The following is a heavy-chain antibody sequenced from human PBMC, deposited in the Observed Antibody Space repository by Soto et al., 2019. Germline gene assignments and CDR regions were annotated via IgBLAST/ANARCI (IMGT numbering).Heavy chain of an antibody. CDR2: IIPIFGTA. V-gene: IGHV1-69*13. CDR1: GGTFSSYA. Sequence: GASVKVSCKASGGTFSSYAISWVRQAPGQGLEWMGGIIPIFGTANYAQKFQGRVTITADESTSTAYMELSSLRSEDTAVYYCARDRFISLDSSGWYARGWFDPWGQGTLVTVSS. J-gene: IGHJ5*02. CDR3: ARDRFISLDSSGWYARGWFDP. D-gene: IGHD6-19*01.